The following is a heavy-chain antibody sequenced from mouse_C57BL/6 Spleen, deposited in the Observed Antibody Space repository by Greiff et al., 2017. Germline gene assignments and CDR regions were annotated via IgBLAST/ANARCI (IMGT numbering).Heavy chain of an antibody. CDR1: GYTFTDYN. Sequence: VQLQQSGPELVKPGASVKMSCKASGYTFTDYNMHWVKQSHGKSLEWIGYINPNNGGTSYNQKFKGKATLAVNKSSSAAYMELRSLTSEDSAVYYCAHYDGYSYWYFEVWGTGTTVTVSS. V-gene: IGHV1-22*01. D-gene: IGHD2-3*01. J-gene: IGHJ1*03. CDR2: INPNNGGT. CDR3: AHYDGYSYWYFEV.